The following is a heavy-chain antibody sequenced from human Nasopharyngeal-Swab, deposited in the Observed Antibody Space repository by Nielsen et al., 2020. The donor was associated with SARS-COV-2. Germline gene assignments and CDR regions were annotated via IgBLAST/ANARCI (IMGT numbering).Heavy chain of an antibody. CDR3: ARRGGVTIPFDY. D-gene: IGHD3-3*01. CDR2: IYYSGST. CDR1: GGSISSGGYY. V-gene: IGHV4-31*03. Sequence: SETLSLTCTVSGGSISSGGYYWSWIRQHPGKGLEWIGYIYYSGSTYYNPSLKSRATISVDTSKNQFSLKLSSVTAADTAVYYCARRGGVTIPFDYWGQGTLVTVSS. J-gene: IGHJ4*02.